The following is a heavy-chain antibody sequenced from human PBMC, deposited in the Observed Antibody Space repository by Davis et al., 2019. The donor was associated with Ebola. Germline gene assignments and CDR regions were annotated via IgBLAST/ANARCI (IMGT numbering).Heavy chain of an antibody. J-gene: IGHJ5*02. D-gene: IGHD3-3*01. CDR3: ARQGWSGYSLRHWLDP. V-gene: IGHV4-39*01. Sequence: MPSETLSLTCTVSGDSIRSSTYYWGWIRQPPRKGLEWIGSIYYSGITYYNPSLKSRVTISVDTSKNQFSLKLRSVTAADTAVYYCARQGWSGYSLRHWLDPWGRGTLVTVSS. CDR2: IYYSGIT. CDR1: GDSIRSSTYY.